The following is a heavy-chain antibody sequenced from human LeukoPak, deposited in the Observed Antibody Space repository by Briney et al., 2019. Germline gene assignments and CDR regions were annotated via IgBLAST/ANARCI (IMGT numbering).Heavy chain of an antibody. Sequence: PGGSLRLSCAASGFTFSSYVMSWVRQAPGKGLEWVSAISGSGGSTYYADSVKGRFTISRDNPKNTLYLQMNSLRAEDTAVYYCAKRGGYSRKDFDYWGQGTLVTVSS. D-gene: IGHD6-13*01. V-gene: IGHV3-23*01. CDR1: GFTFSSYV. CDR3: AKRGGYSRKDFDY. CDR2: ISGSGGST. J-gene: IGHJ4*02.